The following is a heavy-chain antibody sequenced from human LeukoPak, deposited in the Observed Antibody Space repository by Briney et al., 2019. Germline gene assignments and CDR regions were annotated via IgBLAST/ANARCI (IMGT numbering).Heavy chain of an antibody. CDR2: INSDGSST. D-gene: IGHD6-19*01. Sequence: GGSLRLSCEAPGLTFSNYWMHWVRQAPGKGLVWVSRINSDGSSTRDADSVKGRFTISRDNAKNTLYLQMNSLRAEDTAVYYCARASSYSSGYDYWGQGTLVTVSS. J-gene: IGHJ4*02. V-gene: IGHV3-74*01. CDR1: GLTFSNYW. CDR3: ARASSYSSGYDY.